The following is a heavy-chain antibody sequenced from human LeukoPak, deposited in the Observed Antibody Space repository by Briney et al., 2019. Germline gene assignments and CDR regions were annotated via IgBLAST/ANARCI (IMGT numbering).Heavy chain of an antibody. CDR1: GFTFSTYA. D-gene: IGHD5-24*01. V-gene: IGHV3-30-3*02. Sequence: GRSLRLSCAASGFTFSTYAMHWVRQAPGKGLEWVAVISYEGSNKYYVDSVKGRFTISRDNSKNTLYLQMNSLRAEDTAVYYCAKQSRDGCKILYYCDSWGQGTLVTVSS. CDR2: ISYEGSNK. J-gene: IGHJ4*02. CDR3: AKQSRDGCKILYYCDS.